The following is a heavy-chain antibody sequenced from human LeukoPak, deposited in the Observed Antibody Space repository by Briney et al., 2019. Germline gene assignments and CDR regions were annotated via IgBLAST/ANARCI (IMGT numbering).Heavy chain of an antibody. CDR2: IKQDGSEK. CDR1: GFTFSSYW. CDR3: ARHYYGSGSYFDY. V-gene: IGHV3-7*01. J-gene: IGHJ4*02. Sequence: PGGSLRLSCAASGFTFSSYWMSWVRQAPGKGLEWVANIKQDGSEKYYVDSVKGRFTISRDNAKKSLYLQMNSLRAEDTAVYYCARHYYGSGSYFDYWGQGTLVTVSS. D-gene: IGHD3-10*01.